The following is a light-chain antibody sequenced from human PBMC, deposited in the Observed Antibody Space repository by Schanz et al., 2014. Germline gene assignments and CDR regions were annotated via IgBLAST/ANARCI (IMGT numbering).Light chain of an antibody. CDR3: QQYISYWA. CDR2: DAS. Sequence: DIQMTQSPSTLSASVGDRVTLTCRASQSISSWLAWYQQKPGKAPKVLIYDASSLESGVPSRFSGSGSGTEFTLTINSLQPDDFATYYCQQYISYWAFGQGTKVEIK. J-gene: IGKJ1*01. CDR1: QSISSW. V-gene: IGKV1-5*01.